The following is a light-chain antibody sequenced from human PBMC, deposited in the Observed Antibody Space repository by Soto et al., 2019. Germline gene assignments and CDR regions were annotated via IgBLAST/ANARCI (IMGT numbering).Light chain of an antibody. CDR2: EVS. CDR3: SSYPGTSTPWV. V-gene: IGLV2-18*02. J-gene: IGLJ3*02. CDR1: SSDVGTYDR. Sequence: QSALTQPPSVYGSPGQSVTISCTGTSSDVGTYDRVSWYQQPPGTAPKLMIYEVSNRPSGVPDRFSGSKSGNTASLTISGLQAEDEADYYCSSYPGTSTPWVFGGGTKVTLL.